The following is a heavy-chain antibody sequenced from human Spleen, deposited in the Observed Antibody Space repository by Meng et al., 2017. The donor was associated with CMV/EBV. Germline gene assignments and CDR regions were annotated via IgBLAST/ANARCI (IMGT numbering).Heavy chain of an antibody. CDR2: ISNSGST. CDR1: GDSISYYY. Sequence: SETLSLTCIVSGDSISYYYGSWIRQPPGKGLEWIGYISNSGSTNYNPSLKSRVTMSVDTSKNQFSLKLTSVTAADTAVYYCAGSNYCNTIPCSLLRADYYYGLDVWGQGTTVTVSS. CDR3: AGSNYCNTIPCSLLRADYYYGLDV. V-gene: IGHV4-4*09. D-gene: IGHD2/OR15-2a*01. J-gene: IGHJ6*02.